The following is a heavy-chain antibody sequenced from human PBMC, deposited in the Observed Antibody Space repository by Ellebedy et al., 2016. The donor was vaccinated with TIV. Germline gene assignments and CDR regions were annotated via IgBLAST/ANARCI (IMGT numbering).Heavy chain of an antibody. CDR2: IGTDGDP. Sequence: PGGSLRLSCAASGFTFSSYAMSWVRQATGKGLEWVSAIGTDGDPYYPGPVKGRFTISRENAKNSLYLQMNSLRAGDTAVYYCARVSSSGWYYDYWGQGTLVTVSS. CDR1: GFTFSSYA. J-gene: IGHJ4*02. CDR3: ARVSSSGWYYDY. D-gene: IGHD6-19*01. V-gene: IGHV3-13*05.